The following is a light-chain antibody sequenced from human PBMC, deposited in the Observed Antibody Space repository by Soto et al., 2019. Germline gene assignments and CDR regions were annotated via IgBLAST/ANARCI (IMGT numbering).Light chain of an antibody. CDR3: SSYTSTSTLV. V-gene: IGLV2-14*01. CDR2: DVS. CDR1: SGDVGSYNF. Sequence: QLVLTQPASVSGSPGQSIAISCTGTSGDVGSYNFVSWYQQHPGKAPKLMIYDVSARPPGVSNRFSGSKSGNTASLTISGLQAEDEADYYCSSYTSTSTLVFGGGTKVTVL. J-gene: IGLJ2*01.